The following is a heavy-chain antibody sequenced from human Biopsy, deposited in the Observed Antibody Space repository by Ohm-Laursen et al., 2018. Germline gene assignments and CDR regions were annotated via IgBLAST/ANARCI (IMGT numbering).Heavy chain of an antibody. CDR3: ARSVGIMAAPIDY. CDR1: GFIFSDYY. Sequence: LSCAASGFIFSDYYMSWIRQAPGKGLEWVSNINSVGTIYYADSVRGRFTISRDNAKNSLYLQMNSLRVEDTAVYYCARSVGIMAAPIDYWGQGTLVTVSS. D-gene: IGHD3-16*01. CDR2: INSVGTI. V-gene: IGHV3-11*01. J-gene: IGHJ4*02.